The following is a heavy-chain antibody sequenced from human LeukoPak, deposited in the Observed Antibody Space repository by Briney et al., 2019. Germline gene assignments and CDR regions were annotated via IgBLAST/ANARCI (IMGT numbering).Heavy chain of an antibody. D-gene: IGHD3/OR15-3a*01. Sequence: GGSLRLSCSASGFRIIAYWMSWVRQAPGKGLEWMGNINRDGSVQNYVDSVKGRITIPRDSANNSVFLQMNSLRADDTAVYYCARDGLPTYAFDIWGLGTMVTVSS. CDR1: GFRIIAYW. J-gene: IGHJ3*02. CDR2: INRDGSVQ. CDR3: ARDGLPTYAFDI. V-gene: IGHV3-7*01.